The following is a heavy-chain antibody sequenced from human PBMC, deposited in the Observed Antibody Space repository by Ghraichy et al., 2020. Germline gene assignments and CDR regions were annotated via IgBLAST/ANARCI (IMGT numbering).Heavy chain of an antibody. D-gene: IGHD5-18*01. Sequence: GGSLRLSCAASGFTFDDYAMHWVRQAPGKGLEWVSGISWNSGSIGYADSVKGRFTISRDNAKNSLYLQMNSLRAEDTALYYCAKDRGLGYSYGHDAFDIWGQGTMVTVSS. J-gene: IGHJ3*02. V-gene: IGHV3-9*01. CDR3: AKDRGLGYSYGHDAFDI. CDR2: ISWNSGSI. CDR1: GFTFDDYA.